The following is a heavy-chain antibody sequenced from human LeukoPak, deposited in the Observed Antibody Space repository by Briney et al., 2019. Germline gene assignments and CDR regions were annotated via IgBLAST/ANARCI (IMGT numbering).Heavy chain of an antibody. V-gene: IGHV3-15*01. CDR1: GFTSGDFL. D-gene: IGHD1-26*01. CDR2: IKSKTDGGTT. CDR3: TRDGQWDLPAPFDY. Sequence: TGGSLRLSCAASGFTSGDFLTAWFRQAPGKGLEWVGRIKSKTDGGTTDYAAPVKGRFTISRDDSKNTLYLQMNSLKTEDTAVYYCTRDGQWDLPAPFDYWGQGTLVTVSS. J-gene: IGHJ4*02.